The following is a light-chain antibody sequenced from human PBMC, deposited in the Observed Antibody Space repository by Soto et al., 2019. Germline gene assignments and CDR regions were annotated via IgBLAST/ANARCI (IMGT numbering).Light chain of an antibody. CDR1: SGHSSYI. V-gene: IGLV4-60*02. CDR2: LEGSGSY. J-gene: IGLJ1*01. CDR3: ETWDSNTYV. Sequence: QSVLTQSSSASASLGSSVSLTCTLSSGHSSYIIAWHQQQPGKAPRYLMKLEGSGSYNKGSGVPDRFSGSSSGADRYLTTSNLQFEDEADYYCETWDSNTYVFGTGTKVTVL.